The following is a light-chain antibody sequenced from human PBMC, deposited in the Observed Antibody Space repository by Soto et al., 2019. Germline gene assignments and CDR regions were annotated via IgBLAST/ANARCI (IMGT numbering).Light chain of an antibody. V-gene: IGKV1-5*03. J-gene: IGKJ1*01. CDR2: KAS. CDR1: QTISSW. CDR3: QQYNSHSEA. Sequence: DIQMTQSPSTLSGTVGDRVTITCRASQTISSWLAWYQQKPGKAPKLLIYKASTLKSGVPSRFSCSGSGPEFTLTISSLQPDEFATYYCQQYNSHSEALGQGTKVDI.